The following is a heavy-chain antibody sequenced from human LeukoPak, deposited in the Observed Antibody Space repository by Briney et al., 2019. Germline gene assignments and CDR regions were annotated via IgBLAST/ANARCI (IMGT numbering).Heavy chain of an antibody. V-gene: IGHV1-2*02. D-gene: IGHD3-16*01. Sequence: ASVKVSCKASGYTFTGYYMHWVRQAPGQGLEWMGWVNPNSGGTNYAQKFQGRVTMTRDTSISTAYMELSRLRSDDTAVYYCARIARIMWGMDVWGQGTTVTVSS. J-gene: IGHJ6*02. CDR2: VNPNSGGT. CDR1: GYTFTGYY. CDR3: ARIARIMWGMDV.